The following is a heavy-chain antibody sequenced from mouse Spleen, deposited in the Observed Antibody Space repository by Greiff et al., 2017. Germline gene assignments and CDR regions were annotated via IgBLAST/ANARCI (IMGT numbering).Heavy chain of an antibody. J-gene: IGHJ4*01. V-gene: IGHV1-19*01. D-gene: IGHD1-1*01. CDR3: ASTDPYAMDY. CDR1: GYTFTDYY. CDR2: INPYNGGT. Sequence: VQLQQSGPVLVKPGASVKMSCKASGYTFTDYYMNWVKQSHGKSLEWIGVINPYNGGTSYNQKFKGKATLTVDKSSSTAYMELNSLTSEDSAVYYCASTDPYAMDYWGQGTSVTVSS.